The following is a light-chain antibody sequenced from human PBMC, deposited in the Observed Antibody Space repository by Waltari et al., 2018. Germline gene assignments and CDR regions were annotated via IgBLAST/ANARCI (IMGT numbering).Light chain of an antibody. CDR3: QQYNSYWT. J-gene: IGKJ1*01. V-gene: IGKV1-5*03. Sequence: DIQMTQSPSTLSASVGDRVTITCRASQSISSWLAWYQQKPGKAPKRLIYKASSLESGVPSRFSGSCSGTEFTLTISSLQPDYFATYYCQQYNSYWTFGQGTKVEIK. CDR2: KAS. CDR1: QSISSW.